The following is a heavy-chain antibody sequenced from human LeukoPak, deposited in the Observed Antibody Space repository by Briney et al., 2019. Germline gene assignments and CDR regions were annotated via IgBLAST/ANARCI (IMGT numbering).Heavy chain of an antibody. CDR2: IRSDGSNK. CDR3: ARILDSAWGELGY. CDR1: GFTFSSYE. D-gene: IGHD6-19*01. V-gene: IGHV3-30*02. J-gene: IGHJ4*02. Sequence: PGGSLRLSCAASGFTFSSYEMNWVRQAPGKGLEWMAFIRSDGSNKYYADSVKGRFTISRDNSKNILYLQMNSLRAEDTAVYYCARILDSAWGELGYWGQGTLVTVSS.